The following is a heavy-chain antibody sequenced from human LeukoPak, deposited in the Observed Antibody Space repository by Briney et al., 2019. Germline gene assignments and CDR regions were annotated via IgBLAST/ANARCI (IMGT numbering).Heavy chain of an antibody. CDR2: LNPHSGNT. CDR3: ARRIISDY. J-gene: IGHJ4*02. CDR1: GYTFTNYD. V-gene: IGHV1-8*01. Sequence: ASVKVSCKASGYTFTNYDINWVRQATGQGPEWMGWLNPHSGNTGYAQKFQGRVTMTRNTSISTAYMELSSLRSDDTAVYDCARRIISDYWGQGSLVTVSS. D-gene: IGHD3-10*01.